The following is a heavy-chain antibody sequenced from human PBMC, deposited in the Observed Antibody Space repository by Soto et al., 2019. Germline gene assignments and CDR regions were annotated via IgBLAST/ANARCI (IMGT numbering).Heavy chain of an antibody. D-gene: IGHD2-15*01. CDR2: INAGNGNT. V-gene: IGHV1-3*01. J-gene: IGHJ4*02. CDR3: ARGPGGPDGPGDY. CDR1: GYTFTSYA. Sequence: QVQLVQSGAEVKKPGASVKVSCKASGYTFTSYAMHWVRQAPGQRLEWMGWINAGNGNTKYSQKFQGRVTITRDKSGSTAYMELSSLRAEDTALYYCARGPGGPDGPGDYWGQGTLVTVSS.